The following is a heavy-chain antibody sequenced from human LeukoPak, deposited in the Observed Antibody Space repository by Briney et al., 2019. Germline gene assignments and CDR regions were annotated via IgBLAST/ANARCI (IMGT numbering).Heavy chain of an antibody. Sequence: GGSLRLSCAASGFTFSSYAMHWVRQAPGKGLEWVAVISHDGSNKYYADSVKGRFTISRDNSKNTLYLQMNSLRAEDTAVYYCARDWNHAFDIWGQGTMVTVSS. CDR1: GFTFSSYA. V-gene: IGHV3-30*04. J-gene: IGHJ3*02. CDR2: ISHDGSNK. D-gene: IGHD1-1*01. CDR3: ARDWNHAFDI.